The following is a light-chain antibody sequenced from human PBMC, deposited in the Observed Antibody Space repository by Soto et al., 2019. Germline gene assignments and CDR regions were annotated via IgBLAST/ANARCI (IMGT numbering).Light chain of an antibody. CDR2: DAS. CDR1: HDINNN. V-gene: IGKV1-33*01. Sequence: DIQMTQSPSSLSASVGDRVTLTCQASHDINNNLNWYHHKPGKAPKLLIYDASNLETGVPSRFSGSGSVTEFTLTISSLQPEDIGTYYCQPFDHLPISFGGGTKVEIK. CDR3: QPFDHLPIS. J-gene: IGKJ4*01.